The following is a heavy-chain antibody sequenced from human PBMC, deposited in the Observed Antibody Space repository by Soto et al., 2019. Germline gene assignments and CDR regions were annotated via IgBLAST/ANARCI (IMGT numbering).Heavy chain of an antibody. D-gene: IGHD3-10*02. J-gene: IGHJ5*02. Sequence: PSETLSLTCTVSGGSIISSNFYWGWIRQPPGKGLEWIGSVEYGGSTYDNPSLKSRVTLSADTSKNQFSLKLTSVTAADTAIYYCARHVRGAVTMSWFDPWGHGTLVTVSS. CDR2: VEYGGST. CDR3: ARHVRGAVTMSWFDP. CDR1: GGSIISSNFY. V-gene: IGHV4-39*01.